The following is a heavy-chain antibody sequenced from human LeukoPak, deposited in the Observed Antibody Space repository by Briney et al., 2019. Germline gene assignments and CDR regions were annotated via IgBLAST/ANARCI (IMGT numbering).Heavy chain of an antibody. D-gene: IGHD2-21*02. CDR2: IKQDGSEK. J-gene: IGHJ3*02. V-gene: IGHV3-7*01. Sequence: GGSLRLSCAASGFTFSSYLMSWVRQAPGKGLEWVANIKQDGSEKYYVDSVKGRFTISRDNAKNSLYLQMNSLRAEDTAVYYCARDPLLSDAFDSWGQGTMVTVSS. CDR1: GFTFSSYL. CDR3: ARDPLLSDAFDS.